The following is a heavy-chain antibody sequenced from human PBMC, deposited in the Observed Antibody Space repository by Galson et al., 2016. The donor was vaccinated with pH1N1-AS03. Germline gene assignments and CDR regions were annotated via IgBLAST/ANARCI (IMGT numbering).Heavy chain of an antibody. J-gene: IGHJ5*02. CDR3: ARVPYYGSGTDSDGVLNWFDP. CDR1: GYTFTKYA. CDR2: INVGNGNT. D-gene: IGHD3-10*01. Sequence: SVKVSCKASGYTFTKYAIHWVRQAPGQRPEWMGWINVGNGNTKYSQKFQGRVTITRDSSKNEPQMELSSLRSEDTAVFYCARVPYYGSGTDSDGVLNWFDPWGQGTLVTVSS. V-gene: IGHV1-3*01.